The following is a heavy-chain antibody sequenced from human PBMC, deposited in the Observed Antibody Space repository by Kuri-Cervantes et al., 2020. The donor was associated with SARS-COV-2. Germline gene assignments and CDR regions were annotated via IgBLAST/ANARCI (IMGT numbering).Heavy chain of an antibody. CDR3: ARGLAVEYYFDY. CDR1: GFTFTSHA. J-gene: IGHJ4*02. CDR2: ISYDGSNK. D-gene: IGHD2-15*01. Sequence: GESLKISCAVSGFTFTSHAMHWVRQAPGKGLEWVAVISYDGSNKYYADSVKGRFTISRDNSKNTLYLQMNSLRAEDTAVYYCARGLAVEYYFDYWGRGTLVTVSS. V-gene: IGHV3-30-3*01.